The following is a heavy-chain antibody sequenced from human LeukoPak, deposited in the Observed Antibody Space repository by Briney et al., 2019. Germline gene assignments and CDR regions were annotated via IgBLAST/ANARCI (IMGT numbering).Heavy chain of an antibody. J-gene: IGHJ4*02. D-gene: IGHD3-22*01. Sequence: GGSLRLSCAASGFRFDSFYMGWIRQVPGKGLDYIAFISASGAVPYYAESVKGRFTISRDNAKNSVSLQMNSLSADDTAVYYCARSLIVASEDYWGQGTQVTVSS. V-gene: IGHV3-11*04. CDR3: ARSLIVASEDY. CDR1: GFRFDSFY. CDR2: ISASGAVP.